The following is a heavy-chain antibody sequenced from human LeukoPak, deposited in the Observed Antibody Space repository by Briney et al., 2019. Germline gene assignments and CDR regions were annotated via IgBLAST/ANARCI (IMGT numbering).Heavy chain of an antibody. CDR3: ASLGSGYYVNFFDP. CDR1: GLTFSNHW. V-gene: IGHV3-7*01. D-gene: IGHD3-3*01. J-gene: IGHJ5*02. Sequence: PGGSVRLSCAASGLTFSNHWMSWVRQAPGMGLEWVANIKQDGGETYYMNSVKGRFTISRDNAKNALYLHMSRLRVEDTAVYYCASLGSGYYVNFFDPWGQGTLVTASS. CDR2: IKQDGGET.